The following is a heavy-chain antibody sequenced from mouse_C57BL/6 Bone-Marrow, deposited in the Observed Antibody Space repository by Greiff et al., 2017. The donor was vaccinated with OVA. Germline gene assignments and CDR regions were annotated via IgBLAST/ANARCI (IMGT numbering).Heavy chain of an antibody. Sequence: QVQLQQSGPELVKPGASVKISCKASGYAFSSSWMNWVKQRPGKGLEWIGRIYPGDGDTNYNGKFKGKATLTADKSSSTAYMQLSSLTSEDSAVYFCARDGVLRSFYAMDYWGQGTSVTVSS. J-gene: IGHJ4*01. V-gene: IGHV1-82*01. CDR2: IYPGDGDT. CDR3: ARDGVLRSFYAMDY. D-gene: IGHD1-1*01. CDR1: GYAFSSSW.